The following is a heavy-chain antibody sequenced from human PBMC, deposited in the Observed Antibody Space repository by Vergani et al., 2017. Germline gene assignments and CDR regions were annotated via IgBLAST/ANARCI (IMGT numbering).Heavy chain of an antibody. CDR2: IYPGDSDT. CDR1: AYSFSSYW. CDR3: ARTFTSTHMTTVVTSFGDI. D-gene: IGHD4-23*01. V-gene: IGHV5-51*03. Sequence: EVQLVQSGAEVKTPGESLKISCKGSAYSFSSYWIGWVRQMPEKGLEWMGIIYPGDSDTRYSPSFQGQVTISADKSISTTYLQWSSLKASDTAMYYCARTFTSTHMTTVVTSFGDIWGQGTMVTVSS. J-gene: IGHJ3*02.